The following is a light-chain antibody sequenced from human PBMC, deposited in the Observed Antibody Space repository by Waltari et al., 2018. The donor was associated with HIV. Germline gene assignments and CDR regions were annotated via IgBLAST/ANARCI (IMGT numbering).Light chain of an antibody. CDR3: QQYEIT. CDR1: QSVSSSY. V-gene: IGKV3-20*01. CDR2: SAS. J-gene: IGKJ5*01. Sequence: EIVLTQSPGTLSLSPGERATLSCRASQSVSSSYLAWYQQKPGQAPRLLIYSASSRATGIPDRFSGSGSGTDFTLTISRVEPEDFAVYYCQQYEITFGQGTRLEIK.